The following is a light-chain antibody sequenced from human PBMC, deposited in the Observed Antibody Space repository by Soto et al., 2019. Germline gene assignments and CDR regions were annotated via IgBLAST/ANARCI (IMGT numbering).Light chain of an antibody. Sequence: QSALTQPASVSGSPGQSITISCTGTSSDVGSYILVSWYQQHPGKAPKVMIYEGSKRPSGVSNRFSGSKSGNTASLTISGLQAEDEADYYCCSYAGSSTVVFGGGTKLTFL. CDR2: EGS. CDR3: CSYAGSSTVV. J-gene: IGLJ2*01. V-gene: IGLV2-23*01. CDR1: SSDVGSYIL.